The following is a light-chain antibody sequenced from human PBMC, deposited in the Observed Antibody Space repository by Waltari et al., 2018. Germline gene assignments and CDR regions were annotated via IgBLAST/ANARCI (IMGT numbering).Light chain of an antibody. V-gene: IGKV3-20*01. Sequence: IVLTQLPGTASLSPGERVTLPCRASQTVGSSSLAWYQQKPGQAPRLVIYRASRRAAGIPDRFSGSGSGTDFSLTISRLEPEEFAVYYCQQHGTLPATFGQGTKVEIK. CDR1: QTVGSSS. CDR3: QQHGTLPAT. J-gene: IGKJ1*01. CDR2: RAS.